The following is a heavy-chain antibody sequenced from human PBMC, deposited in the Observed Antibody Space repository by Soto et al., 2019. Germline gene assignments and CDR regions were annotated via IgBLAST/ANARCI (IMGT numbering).Heavy chain of an antibody. V-gene: IGHV1-69*06. CDR3: ARDRVVVVPAAMGWFDP. Sequence: GASVKVSCKASGGTFSSYAISWVRQAPGQGLEWMGGIIPIFGTANYAQKFQGRVTITADKSTSTAYMELSSLRSEDTAVYYCARDRVVVVPAAMGWFDPWGQGTLVTVSS. J-gene: IGHJ5*02. CDR2: IIPIFGTA. CDR1: GGTFSSYA. D-gene: IGHD2-2*01.